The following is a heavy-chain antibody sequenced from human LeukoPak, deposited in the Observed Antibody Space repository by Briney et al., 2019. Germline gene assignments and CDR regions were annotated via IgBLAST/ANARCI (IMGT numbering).Heavy chain of an antibody. CDR1: GATFSSYA. Sequence: SVKVSCKASGATFSSYAISWVRQSPGQGLEWRGEIIPIIGTANFARKFQGRVPITTDESPSTAYMVRSSLRSEDTAVYYCAGSPYCSSTSCYLGYYYMDVWGKGTTVTVSS. V-gene: IGHV1-69*05. CDR2: IIPIIGTA. J-gene: IGHJ6*03. CDR3: AGSPYCSSTSCYLGYYYMDV. D-gene: IGHD2-2*01.